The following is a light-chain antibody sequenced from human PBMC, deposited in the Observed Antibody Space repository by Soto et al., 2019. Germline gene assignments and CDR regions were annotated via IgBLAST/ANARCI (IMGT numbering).Light chain of an antibody. CDR1: QRISTN. CDR2: DAS. Sequence: EIVMSQSPATLSVSPGERATLSCRTSQRISTNLAWYQQKPGQAPRLLIYDASNRATGIPARFSGSGSGTDFTLTISSLEPEDFAVYYCQQRSNWPRSITFGQGTRLEL. J-gene: IGKJ5*01. CDR3: QQRSNWPRSIT. V-gene: IGKV3-11*01.